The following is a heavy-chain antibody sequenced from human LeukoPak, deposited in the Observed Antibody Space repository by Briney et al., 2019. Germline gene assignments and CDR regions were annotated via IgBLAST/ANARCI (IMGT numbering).Heavy chain of an antibody. CDR2: IYTSGST. CDR1: GGSISSGSYY. CDR3: ATGIYGSGSYQFDP. V-gene: IGHV4-61*02. J-gene: IGHJ5*02. Sequence: SETLSLTCTVSGGSISSGSYYWSWIRQPAGKGLEWIGRIYTSGSTNYNPSLKSRVTISVDTSKNQFSLKLSSVTAADTAVYYCATGIYGSGSYQFDPWGQGTLVTVSS. D-gene: IGHD3-10*01.